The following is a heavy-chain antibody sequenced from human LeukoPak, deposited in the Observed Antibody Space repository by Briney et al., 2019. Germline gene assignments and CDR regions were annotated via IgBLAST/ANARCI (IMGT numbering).Heavy chain of an antibody. J-gene: IGHJ4*02. Sequence: GGSLRLSCAASGFTFSNYAMHWVRQAPGKGLEWVSVISYEGTNKYYADSLEGRFTISRDNSKNTLYLQMSSLRAEDTSVYYCARPGAPFGGVVAIDYWGQGTLVTVSS. V-gene: IGHV3-30-3*01. D-gene: IGHD3-16*02. CDR3: ARPGAPFGGVVAIDY. CDR2: ISYEGTNK. CDR1: GFTFSNYA.